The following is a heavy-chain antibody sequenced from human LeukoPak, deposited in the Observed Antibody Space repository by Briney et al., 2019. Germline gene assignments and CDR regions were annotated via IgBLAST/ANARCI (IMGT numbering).Heavy chain of an antibody. Sequence: ASVKVSCKASGYTFISYGISWVRQAPGQGLEWMGWISTYNGNTNYAQKLQGRVTMTTDTSTSTAYMELRSLRSDDTAVYYCARDRRRYCSSTSCSNFDYWGQGTLVTVSS. CDR3: ARDRRRYCSSTSCSNFDY. CDR2: ISTYNGNT. J-gene: IGHJ4*02. V-gene: IGHV1-18*01. D-gene: IGHD2-2*01. CDR1: GYTFISYG.